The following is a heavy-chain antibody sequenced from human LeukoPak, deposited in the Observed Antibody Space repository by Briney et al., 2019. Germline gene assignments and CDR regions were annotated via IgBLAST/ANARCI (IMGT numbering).Heavy chain of an antibody. D-gene: IGHD5-18*01. Sequence: KPSETLSLTCTVSGGSVSSGSYYWSWIRQPPGKGLEWIGYIYYSGSTNYNPSLKSRVTISVDTSKNQFSLKLSSVTAADTAVYYCARDGGYSYGYWGQGTLVTVSS. J-gene: IGHJ4*02. CDR1: GGSVSSGSYY. CDR3: ARDGGYSYGY. CDR2: IYYSGST. V-gene: IGHV4-61*01.